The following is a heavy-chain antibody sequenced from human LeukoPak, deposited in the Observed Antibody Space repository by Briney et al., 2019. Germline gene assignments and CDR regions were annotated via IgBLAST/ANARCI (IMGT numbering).Heavy chain of an antibody. CDR1: GFTFSSYG. D-gene: IGHD2-15*01. V-gene: IGHV3-30*18. CDR2: ISYDGSNK. Sequence: GRSLRLSCAASGFTFSSYGMHWVRQAPGKGLEWVAVISYDGSNKYYADSVKGRFTISRDNSKNTLYLQMNSLRAEDTAVYCCAKYSSLPPYYYYGMDVWGQGTTVTVSS. CDR3: AKYSSLPPYYYYGMDV. J-gene: IGHJ6*02.